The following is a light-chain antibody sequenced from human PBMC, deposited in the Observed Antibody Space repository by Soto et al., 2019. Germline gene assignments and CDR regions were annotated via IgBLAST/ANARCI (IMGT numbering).Light chain of an antibody. Sequence: EIALTQSPGALSLSPGERATLSCRASQTVSFNYLAWYQQKPGQAPRLLIHAASSRATGIPDRFSGSGSGTDFTLTITSLQSEDFAVYYCQQYNHWPLTFGGGTKVDIK. J-gene: IGKJ4*01. CDR3: QQYNHWPLT. V-gene: IGKV3-20*01. CDR2: AAS. CDR1: QTVSFNY.